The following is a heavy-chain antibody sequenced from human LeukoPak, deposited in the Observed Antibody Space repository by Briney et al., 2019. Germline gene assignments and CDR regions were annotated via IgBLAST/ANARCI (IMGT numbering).Heavy chain of an antibody. CDR2: IIPIFGTA. Sequence: VASVKVSCKASGGTFSSYAISWVRQAPGQGLEWMGGIIPIFGTANYAQKFQGRVTITADESTSTAYMELSSLRSEDTAVYYCARSRMDTAMANFDYWGQGTLVTVSS. D-gene: IGHD5-18*01. CDR3: ARSRMDTAMANFDY. J-gene: IGHJ4*02. V-gene: IGHV1-69*13. CDR1: GGTFSSYA.